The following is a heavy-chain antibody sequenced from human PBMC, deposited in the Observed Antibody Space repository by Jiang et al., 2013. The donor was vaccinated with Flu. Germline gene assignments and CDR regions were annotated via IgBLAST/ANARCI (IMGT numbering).Heavy chain of an antibody. J-gene: IGHJ4*02. Sequence: GSGLVKPSETLSLTCTVSGGSISSYYWSWIRQPPGKGLEWIGYIYYSGSTNYNPSLKSRVTISVDKSKNQFSLKLTSVTAADTAVYYCARATVTRSEGYWGQGTLVTVSS. CDR1: GGSISSYY. D-gene: IGHD4-17*01. CDR3: ARATVTRSEGY. V-gene: IGHV4-59*12. CDR2: IYYSGST.